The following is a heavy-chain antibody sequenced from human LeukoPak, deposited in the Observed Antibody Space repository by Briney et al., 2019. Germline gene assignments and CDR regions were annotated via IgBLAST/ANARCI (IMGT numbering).Heavy chain of an antibody. CDR1: GVSISSSSYY. CDR2: IYYSGNT. CDR3: ARHSPLSYYDILTGQYYFDY. V-gene: IGHV4-39*01. J-gene: IGHJ4*02. Sequence: PSETLSLTCTVSGVSISSSSYYWGWIRQPPGKGLEWIGSIYYSGNTYYHPSLKSRVTISVDTSKNQFSLKLSSVTAADTAVYYCARHSPLSYYDILTGQYYFDYWGQGTLVTVSS. D-gene: IGHD3-9*01.